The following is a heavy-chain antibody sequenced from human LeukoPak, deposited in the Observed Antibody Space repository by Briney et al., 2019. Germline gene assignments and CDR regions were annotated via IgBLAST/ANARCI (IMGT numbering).Heavy chain of an antibody. CDR1: GGSISSYY. Sequence: PSETLSLTCTVSGGSISSYYWSWIRQPPGTGLEWIGYIYYSGSTNYNPSLKSRVTISVDTSKNQFSLKLSSVTAADTAVYYCARAGSSSWYVSAHLDVWGKGTTVTVSS. CDR3: ARAGSSSWYVSAHLDV. J-gene: IGHJ6*04. D-gene: IGHD6-13*01. V-gene: IGHV4-59*01. CDR2: IYYSGST.